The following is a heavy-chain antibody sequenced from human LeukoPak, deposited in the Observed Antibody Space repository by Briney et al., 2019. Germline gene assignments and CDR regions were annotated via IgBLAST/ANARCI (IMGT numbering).Heavy chain of an antibody. J-gene: IGHJ3*02. CDR3: ARGWITMIVVVTPDPFDI. V-gene: IGHV4-39*01. CDR1: GDSISSGTYF. D-gene: IGHD3-22*01. Sequence: SETLSLTCTVSGDSISSGTYFWGWMRQPPGKGLEWIGSIYYSGSTYYNPSLKSRVTISVDTSKNQFSLKLSSVTAADTAVYYCARGWITMIVVVTPDPFDIWGQGTMVTVSS. CDR2: IYYSGST.